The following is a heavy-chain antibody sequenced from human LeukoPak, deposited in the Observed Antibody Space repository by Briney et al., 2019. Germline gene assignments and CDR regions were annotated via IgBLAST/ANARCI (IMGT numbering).Heavy chain of an antibody. D-gene: IGHD1-14*01. CDR2: IIPIFGTA. V-gene: IGHV1-69*13. J-gene: IGHJ6*02. CDR3: ARLRILGDYGMDV. Sequence: SVKVSCKASGGTFISYAISWVRQAPGQGLEWMGGIIPIFGTANYAQKFQGRVTITADESTSTAYMELSSLRSEDTAVYYCARLRILGDYGMDVWGQETTVTVSS. CDR1: GGTFISYA.